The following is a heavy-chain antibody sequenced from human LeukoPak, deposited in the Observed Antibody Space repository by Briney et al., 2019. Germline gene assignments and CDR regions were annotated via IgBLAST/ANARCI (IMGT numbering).Heavy chain of an antibody. Sequence: SQTLSLTCTVSGGSISSGDYYWSWIRQPPGKGLEWIGYIYYSGSTYYNPSLKSRVTISVDTSKNQFSLKLSSVTAADTAAYYCARVLSNYGFDPWGQGTLVTVSS. J-gene: IGHJ5*02. CDR2: IYYSGST. CDR1: GGSISSGDYY. V-gene: IGHV4-30-4*01. CDR3: ARVLSNYGFDP. D-gene: IGHD4-11*01.